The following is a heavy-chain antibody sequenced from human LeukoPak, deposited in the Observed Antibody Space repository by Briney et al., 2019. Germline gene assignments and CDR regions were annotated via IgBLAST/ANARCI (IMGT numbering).Heavy chain of an antibody. D-gene: IGHD6-19*01. CDR2: ISGRGGST. Sequence: AGGSLRLSCAASGFTFRSYAMSWVRQAPGKGLEWVSAISGRGGSTYYADSVKGRFTISRDTSKNTLYLQMNSLRAEDTAVYYCAKESSGGWYFDYWGQGTLVTVSS. J-gene: IGHJ4*02. CDR3: AKESSGGWYFDY. CDR1: GFTFRSYA. V-gene: IGHV3-23*01.